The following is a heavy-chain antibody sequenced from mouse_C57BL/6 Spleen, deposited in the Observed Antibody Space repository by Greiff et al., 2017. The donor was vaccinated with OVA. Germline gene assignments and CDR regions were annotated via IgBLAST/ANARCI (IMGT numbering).Heavy chain of an antibody. CDR2: IDPEDGDT. D-gene: IGHD4-1*01. J-gene: IGHJ4*01. V-gene: IGHV14-1*01. Sequence: VQLQQSGAELVRPGASVKLSCTASGFNIKDYYMNWVKQRPEQGLEGIGRIDPEDGDTAYAPKFQGKATMTADTSSNTAYLQLSSLTSQDTAVYYCTLLTWSYAIDYWGQGTSVTVSS. CDR1: GFNIKDYY. CDR3: TLLTWSYAIDY.